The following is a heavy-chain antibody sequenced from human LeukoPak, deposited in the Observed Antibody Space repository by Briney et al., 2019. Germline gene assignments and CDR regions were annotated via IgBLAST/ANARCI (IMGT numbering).Heavy chain of an antibody. D-gene: IGHD3-10*01. V-gene: IGHV3-66*01. CDR1: GFTFSSYG. CDR2: IYGGGST. CDR3: AREGSREFDP. J-gene: IGHJ5*02. Sequence: PGRSLRLSCAASGFTFSSYGMHWVRQAPGKGLEWVSVIYGGGSTYYADSVKGRFTISRDNSKNTLYLQMNSLRAEDTAVYYCAREGSREFDPWGQGTLVTVSS.